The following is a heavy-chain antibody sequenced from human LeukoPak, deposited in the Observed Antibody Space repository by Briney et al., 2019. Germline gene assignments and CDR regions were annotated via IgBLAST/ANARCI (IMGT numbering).Heavy chain of an antibody. CDR1: GGSISSHY. Sequence: PPETLSLTCTVSGGSISSHYWSWIRQPPGKGLEWIGYIYYSGSTNYNPSLKSRVTISVDTSKNQFSLNLSSVTAADTAVYYCAREGRNFDSYYFDYWGQGTLVTVSS. CDR2: IYYSGST. D-gene: IGHD3-9*01. V-gene: IGHV4-59*11. CDR3: AREGRNFDSYYFDY. J-gene: IGHJ4*02.